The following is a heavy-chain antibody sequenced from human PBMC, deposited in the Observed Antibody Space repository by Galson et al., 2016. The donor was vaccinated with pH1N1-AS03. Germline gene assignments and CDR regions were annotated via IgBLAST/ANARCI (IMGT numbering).Heavy chain of an antibody. V-gene: IGHV6-1*01. CDR2: TYYRSRWYN. Sequence: CAIPGDSVSSNSVAWNWIRPSPSRGLEWLGRTYYRSRWYNDYALSVKSRITINPDASKNQFSLHLNSVTSEDTAVYYCARGRSSAMDVWGQGTTVTVSS. D-gene: IGHD5/OR15-5a*01. CDR3: ARGRSSAMDV. J-gene: IGHJ6*02. CDR1: GDSVSSNSVA.